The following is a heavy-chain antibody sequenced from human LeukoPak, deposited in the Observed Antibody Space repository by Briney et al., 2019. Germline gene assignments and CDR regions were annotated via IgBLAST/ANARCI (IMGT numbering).Heavy chain of an antibody. CDR3: AKNYDILTGYYPHFDY. D-gene: IGHD3-9*01. CDR2: IYYSGST. V-gene: IGHV4-59*12. CDR1: GGSISSYY. J-gene: IGHJ4*02. Sequence: SETLSLTCTVSGGSISSYYWSWIRQPPGKGLEWIGYIYYSGSTNYNPSLKSRVTISVDTSKNQFSLKLSSVTAADTAVYYCAKNYDILTGYYPHFDYWGQGTLVTVSS.